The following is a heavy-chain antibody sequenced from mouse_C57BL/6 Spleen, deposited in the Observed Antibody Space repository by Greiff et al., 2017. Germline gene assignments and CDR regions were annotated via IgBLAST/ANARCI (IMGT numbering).Heavy chain of an antibody. D-gene: IGHD1-1*01. J-gene: IGHJ2*01. CDR1: GYTFTSYG. Sequence: QVQLKQSGAELARPGASVKLSCKASGYTFTSYGISWVKQRTGQGLEWIGEIYPRSGNTYYNEKFKGKATLTADKSSSTAYMELRSLTSEDSAVYFCARLGITTVGYFDYWGQGTTLTVSS. CDR3: ARLGITTVGYFDY. CDR2: IYPRSGNT. V-gene: IGHV1-81*01.